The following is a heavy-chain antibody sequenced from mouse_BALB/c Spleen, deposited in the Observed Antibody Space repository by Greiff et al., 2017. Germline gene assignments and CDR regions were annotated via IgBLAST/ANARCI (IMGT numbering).Heavy chain of an antibody. CDR1: GYSITSDYA. CDR2: ISYSGST. CDR3: ANSNYVNYAMDY. Sequence: EVQGVESGPGLVKPSQSLSLTCTVTGYSITSDYAWNWIRQFPGNKLEWMGYISYSGSTSYNPSLKSRISITRDTSKNQFFLQLNSVTTEDTATYYCANSNYVNYAMDYWGQGTSVTVSS. V-gene: IGHV3-2*02. D-gene: IGHD2-5*01. J-gene: IGHJ4*01.